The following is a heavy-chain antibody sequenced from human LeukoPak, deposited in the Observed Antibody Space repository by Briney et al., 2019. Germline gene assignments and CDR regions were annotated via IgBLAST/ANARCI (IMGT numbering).Heavy chain of an antibody. D-gene: IGHD3-10*01. J-gene: IGHJ4*02. CDR2: INHSGST. CDR3: ARRRLWFGELPIDY. CDR1: GGSFSGYY. V-gene: IGHV4-34*01. Sequence: SETLSLTCAVYGGSFSGYYWSWIRQPPGKGLEWIGEINHSGSTNYNPSLKSRVTISVDTSKNHFSLKLSSVTAADTAVYYCARRRLWFGELPIDYWGQGTLVTVSS.